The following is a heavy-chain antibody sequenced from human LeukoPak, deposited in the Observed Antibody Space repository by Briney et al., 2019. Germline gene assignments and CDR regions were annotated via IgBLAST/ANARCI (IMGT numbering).Heavy chain of an antibody. D-gene: IGHD3-10*01. CDR1: GFTFNNYA. Sequence: GASLRLSCVASGFTFNNYAMSWGRQAPGKGLEWVSGISGSGGSTYYADSVEGRFTISRDNSKNTLFLQMNSLRAEDTAVYYCAKSANTWPYYFDYWGQGTLVTVSS. CDR2: ISGSGGST. J-gene: IGHJ4*02. CDR3: AKSANTWPYYFDY. V-gene: IGHV3-23*01.